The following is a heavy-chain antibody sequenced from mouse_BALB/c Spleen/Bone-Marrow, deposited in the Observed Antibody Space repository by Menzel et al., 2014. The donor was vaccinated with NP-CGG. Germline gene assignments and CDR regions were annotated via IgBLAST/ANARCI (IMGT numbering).Heavy chain of an antibody. CDR3: ARYDGYFDY. D-gene: IGHD2-3*01. J-gene: IGHJ2*01. Sequence: QVQLQQSGAELVRPGTSVKVSCKASGYAFTDYLMEWLKQRPGQGLEWIGVINPGSGSTNHNEKFEDKATLTADKSSSTAYMQLSSLTSDDSAVYFCARYDGYFDYWGQGTILTVSS. CDR2: INPGSGST. CDR1: GYAFTDYL. V-gene: IGHV1-54*01.